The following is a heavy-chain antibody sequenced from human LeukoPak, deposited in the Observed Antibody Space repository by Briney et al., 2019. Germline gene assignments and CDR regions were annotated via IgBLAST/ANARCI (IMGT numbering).Heavy chain of an antibody. CDR2: INPNSGGT. V-gene: IGHV1-2*04. CDR3: ARVGYGDYRYGMDV. Sequence: ASVKVSCKASGYTFTSYYMHWVRQAPGQGLEWMGWINPNSGGTNYAQKFQGWVTMTRDTSISTAYMELSRLRSDDTAVYYCARVGYGDYRYGMDVWGQGTTVTVSS. D-gene: IGHD4-17*01. CDR1: GYTFTSYY. J-gene: IGHJ6*02.